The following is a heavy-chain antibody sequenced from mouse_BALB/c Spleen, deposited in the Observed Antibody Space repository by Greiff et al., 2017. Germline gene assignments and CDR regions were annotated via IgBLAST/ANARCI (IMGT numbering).Heavy chain of an antibody. V-gene: IGHV3-2*02. J-gene: IGHJ4*01. CDR2: ISYSGST. D-gene: IGHD2-1*01. CDR1: GYSITSDYA. Sequence: EVKLMESGPGLVKPSQSLSLTCTVTGYSITSDYAWNWIRQFPGNKLEWMGYISYSGSTSYNPSLKSRISITRDTSKNQFFLQLNSVTTEDTATYYCARLGYGNYDYAMDYWGQGTSVTVSS. CDR3: ARLGYGNYDYAMDY.